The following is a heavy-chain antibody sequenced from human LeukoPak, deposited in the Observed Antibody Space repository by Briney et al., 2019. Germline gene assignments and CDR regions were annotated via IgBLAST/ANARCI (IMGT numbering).Heavy chain of an antibody. D-gene: IGHD2-15*01. J-gene: IGHJ3*02. CDR1: GGTFSSYA. V-gene: IGHV1-69*13. CDR2: IIPIFGTA. CDR3: ATVLGRSARDAFDI. Sequence: SVKVSCKASGGTFSSYAISWVRQAPGQGLEWMGGIIPIFGTANYAQKFQGRVAITADESTSTAYMELSSLRSEDTAVYYCATVLGRSARDAFDIWGQGTMVTVSS.